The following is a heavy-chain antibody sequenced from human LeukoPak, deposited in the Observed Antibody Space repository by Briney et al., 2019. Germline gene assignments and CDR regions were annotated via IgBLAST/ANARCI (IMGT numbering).Heavy chain of an antibody. CDR2: IYYSGST. V-gene: IGHV4-30-4*01. D-gene: IGHD3-16*01. CDR3: ATKDGLRGFDP. Sequence: SQTLSLTCTVSGGSISSGDYYWSWIRQPPGKGLEWIVYIYYSGSTYYNPSLKSRVTISVDTSKNQFSLKLSSVTAADTAVYYCATKDGLRGFDPWGQGTLVTVSS. J-gene: IGHJ5*02. CDR1: GGSISSGDYY.